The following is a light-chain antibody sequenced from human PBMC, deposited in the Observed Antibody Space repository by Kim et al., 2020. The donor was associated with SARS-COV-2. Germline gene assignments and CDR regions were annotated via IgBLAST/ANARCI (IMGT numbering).Light chain of an antibody. CDR3: QHLHSYPIT. CDR2: TAS. Sequence: ASVGDRVTLTCRASQGISTYLAWYQQKPGKAPKLLIYTASRLQSGVPSRFSGSGSGTDFTLTITSLQPEDFATYYCQHLHSYPITFGQGTRLEIK. J-gene: IGKJ5*01. V-gene: IGKV1-9*01. CDR1: QGISTY.